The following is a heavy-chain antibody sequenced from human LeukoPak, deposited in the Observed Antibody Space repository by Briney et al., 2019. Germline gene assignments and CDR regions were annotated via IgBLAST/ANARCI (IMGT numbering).Heavy chain of an antibody. D-gene: IGHD3-9*01. Sequence: GGSLRLSCAASGFTFSTYNMNWVRQAPGKGLEWVSSITSGGTYSYYADSVKGPFTPPRYNAKNSLSLQLSSLRAEEKAVYYCARGHYDILTASYKWTPDYWGQGILVTVSS. CDR1: GFTFSTYN. CDR2: ITSGGTYS. J-gene: IGHJ4*02. V-gene: IGHV3-21*06. CDR3: ARGHYDILTASYKWTPDY.